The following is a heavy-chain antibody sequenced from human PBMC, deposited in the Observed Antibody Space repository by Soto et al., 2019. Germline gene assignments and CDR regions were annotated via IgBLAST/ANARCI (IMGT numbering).Heavy chain of an antibody. V-gene: IGHV1-18*01. CDR1: GYTYTSYG. CDR2: ISAYNGNT. D-gene: IGHD2-21*01. CDR3: ARVFIIAGSARGDIDT. J-gene: IGHJ3*02. Sequence: ASVKVSCKASGYTYTSYGISWVRQAPGQGLEWMGWISAYNGNTNYAQKLQGRVTMTTDTSTSTAYMELRSLRSDDTAVYYCARVFIIAGSARGDIDTLGQGTTVTVS.